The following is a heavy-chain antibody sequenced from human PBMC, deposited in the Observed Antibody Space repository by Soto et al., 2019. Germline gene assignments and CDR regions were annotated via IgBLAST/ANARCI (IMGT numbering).Heavy chain of an antibody. Sequence: QVQLVQSGGEVTKPGASVKVSCKSSGYTFTSYGVSWVRQAPGQGLEWLGWISVYTGNTKQAQKFQDRVTLTTEASTSTAYMELRSLRSDDTAVYYCARDRCTTDRCYTHHFAVWGQGTTVTVSS. D-gene: IGHD2-8*01. V-gene: IGHV1-18*04. CDR3: ARDRCTTDRCYTHHFAV. CDR2: ISVYTGNT. CDR1: GYTFTSYG. J-gene: IGHJ6*02.